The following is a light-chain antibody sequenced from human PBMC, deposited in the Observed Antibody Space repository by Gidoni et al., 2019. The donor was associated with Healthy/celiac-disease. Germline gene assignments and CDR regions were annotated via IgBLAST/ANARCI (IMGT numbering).Light chain of an antibody. J-gene: IGKJ1*01. Sequence: DIQMTQSPSSLSASVGDRVTITCRASQSISSYLNWYQQKPGKAPKLLIYAASSLQSGVPSRFSGSGSGTDFTLTISSLQPEDFATYYWQQSYSTLPWTFXQXTKVEIK. CDR2: AAS. CDR1: QSISSY. V-gene: IGKV1-39*01. CDR3: QQSYSTLPWT.